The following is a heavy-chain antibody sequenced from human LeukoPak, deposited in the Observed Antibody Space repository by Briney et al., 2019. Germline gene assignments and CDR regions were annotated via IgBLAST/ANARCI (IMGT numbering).Heavy chain of an antibody. D-gene: IGHD3-10*01. V-gene: IGHV3-66*01. CDR2: IYRDGST. CDR1: GFTLSSNY. CDR3: AREGSQGSGSYFGY. Sequence: PGGSLRLSCAASGFTLSSNYMSWVRQAPGKGLEWVSVIYRDGSTYNADSVKGRFTISRDNSKNTLYLQMNSLRAEDTAVYYCAREGSQGSGSYFGYWGQGTLVTVSS. J-gene: IGHJ4*02.